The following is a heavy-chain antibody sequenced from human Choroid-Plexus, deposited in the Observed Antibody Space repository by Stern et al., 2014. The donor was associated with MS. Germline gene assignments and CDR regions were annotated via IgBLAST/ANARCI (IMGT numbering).Heavy chain of an antibody. CDR1: GGSISNTNW. Sequence: VQLQESGPGLVKPSGTLSLTCAVFGGSISNTNWWGWVRQTPGMGLEWIGEIHHSGTTNFSPSLKSRVIMSVEKSKNQFSLELKSVTAADTATYYCARVNSGYNWFDYWGQGTRVTVSS. CDR3: ARVNSGYNWFDY. J-gene: IGHJ5*01. V-gene: IGHV4-4*02. CDR2: IHHSGTT. D-gene: IGHD5-12*01.